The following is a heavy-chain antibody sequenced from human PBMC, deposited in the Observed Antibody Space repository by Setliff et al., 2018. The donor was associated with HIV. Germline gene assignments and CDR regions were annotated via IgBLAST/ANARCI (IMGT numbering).Heavy chain of an antibody. Sequence: ASVKVSCKASGYTFTDYYMHWVQQAPGKGLEWMGRVDPEDGETIYAEKFQGRVSITADTSTDTAYMDLSSLRFEDTAVYYCATRPPDYYGSGNSYPLGQGTLVTVSS. CDR1: GYTFTDYY. CDR2: VDPEDGET. D-gene: IGHD3-10*01. J-gene: IGHJ5*02. CDR3: ATRPPDYYGSGNSYP. V-gene: IGHV1-69-2*01.